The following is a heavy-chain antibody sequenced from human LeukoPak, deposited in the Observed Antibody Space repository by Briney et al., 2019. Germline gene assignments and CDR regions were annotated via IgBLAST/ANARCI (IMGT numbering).Heavy chain of an antibody. CDR1: GGSISSYY. D-gene: IGHD6-6*01. CDR3: ATYSSSSGWFDP. Sequence: SETLSLTCTVSGGSISSYYWSWIRQPPGKGLEWIGNIYYSGSTYYNPSLKSRVTISVDTSKNQFSLKLNSVAAADTAVYYCATYSSSSGWFDPWGQGTLVTVSS. J-gene: IGHJ5*02. V-gene: IGHV4-59*04. CDR2: IYYSGST.